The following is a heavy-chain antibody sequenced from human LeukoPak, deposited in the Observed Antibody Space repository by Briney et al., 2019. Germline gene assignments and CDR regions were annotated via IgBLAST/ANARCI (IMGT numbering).Heavy chain of an antibody. J-gene: IGHJ4*02. Sequence: GGSLRLSCAASGFTFSSYGMHWVRQAPGKGLEWVAVISYDGSNKYYADSVKGRFTISRDNSKNTLYLQMNSLRAEDTAVYYCARDQGTTMTLARTGHLDNWGQGTLVTVSS. CDR1: GFTFSSYG. CDR3: ARDQGTTMTLARTGHLDN. CDR2: ISYDGSNK. V-gene: IGHV3-30*03. D-gene: IGHD1-14*01.